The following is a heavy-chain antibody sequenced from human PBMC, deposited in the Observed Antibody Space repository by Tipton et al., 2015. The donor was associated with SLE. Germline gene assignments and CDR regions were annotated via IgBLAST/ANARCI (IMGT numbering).Heavy chain of an antibody. CDR3: ARGGIAADWYDY. D-gene: IGHD6-13*01. CDR1: GGSISSYY. Sequence: GLVKPSETLSLTCTVSGGSISSYYWSWIRQPPGKGLEWIGYIYYSGSTNYNPSLKSRVTISVDTSKNQFSLKLSSVTAADTAVYYCARGGIAADWYDYWGQGTLVTVSS. J-gene: IGHJ4*02. CDR2: IYYSGST. V-gene: IGHV4-59*01.